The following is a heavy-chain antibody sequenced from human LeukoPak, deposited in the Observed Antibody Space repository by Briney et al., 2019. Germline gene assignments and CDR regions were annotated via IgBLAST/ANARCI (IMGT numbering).Heavy chain of an antibody. CDR2: VYYSGST. J-gene: IGHJ4*02. V-gene: IGHV4-59*01. CDR3: VRVFNPSHGDYHFDY. D-gene: IGHD4-17*01. CDR1: GGSISSYY. Sequence: SETLSLTCTVSGGSISSYYWNWIRQPPGKGLEWIGYVYYSGSTNYNPSLQSRVTMSVDTSKNQFSLKVSSVTAADTAVYYCVRVFNPSHGDYHFDYWGQGTLVTVSS.